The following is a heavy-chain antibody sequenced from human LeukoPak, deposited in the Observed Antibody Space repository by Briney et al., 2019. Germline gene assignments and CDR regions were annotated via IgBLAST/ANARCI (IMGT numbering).Heavy chain of an antibody. CDR1: GGSISSSSYY. Sequence: SETLSLTCTVSGGSISSSSYYWGWIRQPPGKGLEWIGYIYYSGSTNYNPSLKSRVTTSVDTSKNQFSLKLSSVTAADTAVYYCARVYYSNSYDYWYFDLWGRGTLVTVSS. V-gene: IGHV4-61*05. CDR3: ARVYYSNSYDYWYFDL. J-gene: IGHJ2*01. D-gene: IGHD6-13*01. CDR2: IYYSGST.